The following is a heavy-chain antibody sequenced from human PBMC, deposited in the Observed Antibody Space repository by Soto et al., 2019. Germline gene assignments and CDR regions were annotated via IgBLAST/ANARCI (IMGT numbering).Heavy chain of an antibody. Sequence: ASVKVSCKASGYTFTGYAMHWVRQAPGQGLEWMGTVNPSGGHTTYAQHFLGRVTMTRDTSTSTLYMELTSLTSDDTAIYYCARGGHVVVVTAALDYWGQGTLVTVSS. CDR3: ARGGHVVVVTAALDY. CDR2: VNPSGGHT. D-gene: IGHD2-21*02. V-gene: IGHV1-46*01. J-gene: IGHJ4*02. CDR1: GYTFTGYA.